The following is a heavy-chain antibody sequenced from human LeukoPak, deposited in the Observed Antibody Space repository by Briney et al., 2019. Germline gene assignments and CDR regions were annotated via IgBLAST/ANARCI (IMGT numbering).Heavy chain of an antibody. Sequence: GGSLRLSCAASGFPFSSYSMTWVRQAPGKGLEWVANIKPDETTKFYVDSVKGRFTISRDNALNSLYLQMNSLRAEDTAIYYCARSIPYGTTWYGRSDYWGQGTLVTVSS. J-gene: IGHJ4*02. CDR2: IKPDETTK. D-gene: IGHD6-13*01. V-gene: IGHV3-7*03. CDR3: ARSIPYGTTWYGRSDY. CDR1: GFPFSSYS.